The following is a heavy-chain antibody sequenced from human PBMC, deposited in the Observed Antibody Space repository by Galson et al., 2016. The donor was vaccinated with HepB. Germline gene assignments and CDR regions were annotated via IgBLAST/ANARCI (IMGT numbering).Heavy chain of an antibody. CDR3: ARGDLNYYYALDV. CDR2: INPNVGST. CDR1: GYTFTAYF. J-gene: IGHJ6*02. V-gene: IGHV1-46*01. D-gene: IGHD3-3*01. Sequence: VKVSCKASGYTFTAYFIYWVRQAPGQGLEWKGFINPNVGSTTFAQKFQDRVTMTRDTSTSTVFMELSSLRSEDTAVYFCARGDLNYYYALDVWGQGTTVTVSS.